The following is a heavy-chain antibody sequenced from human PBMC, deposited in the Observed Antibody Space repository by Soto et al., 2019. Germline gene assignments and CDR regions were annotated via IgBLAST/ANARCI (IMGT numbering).Heavy chain of an antibody. CDR1: GFTFSSYA. Sequence: GSLRLSCAASGFTFSSYAMSWVRQAPGKGLEWVSAISGSGGSTYYADSVKGRFTISRDNSKNTLYLQMNSLRAEDTAVYYCAKDPIVVVPAAMAGWFDPWGQGTLVTVSS. CDR3: AKDPIVVVPAAMAGWFDP. J-gene: IGHJ5*02. D-gene: IGHD2-2*01. CDR2: ISGSGGST. V-gene: IGHV3-23*01.